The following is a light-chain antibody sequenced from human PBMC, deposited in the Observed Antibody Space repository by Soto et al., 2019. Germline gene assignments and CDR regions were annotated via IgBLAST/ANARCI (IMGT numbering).Light chain of an antibody. Sequence: QSALTQPPSASGSPGQSVTISCTGTSSDVGGYNYVSWYQQHPGKAPKLMISEVSKRPSGVTDRFSGSKSGNTSSLTVSGLQAEDEADYYCSSFASNINLVFGGGTKLTVL. V-gene: IGLV2-8*01. CDR3: SSFASNINLV. J-gene: IGLJ2*01. CDR2: EVS. CDR1: SSDVGGYNY.